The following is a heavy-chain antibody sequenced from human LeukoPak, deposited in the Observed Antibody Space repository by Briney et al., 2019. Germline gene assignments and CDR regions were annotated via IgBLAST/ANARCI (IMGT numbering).Heavy chain of an antibody. D-gene: IGHD3-22*01. CDR2: ISTSASTI. Sequence: GGSLRLSCAASGFTFSTYEMNWVRQAPGKGLEWVSYISTSASTIYYADSVKGRFSIYRDNAKNSLYLQMNSLRAEDTAVYYCAREAYDYDTSGYYDNYYYHYMDVWGKGTTVTVSS. CDR1: GFTFSTYE. J-gene: IGHJ6*03. CDR3: AREAYDYDTSGYYDNYYYHYMDV. V-gene: IGHV3-48*03.